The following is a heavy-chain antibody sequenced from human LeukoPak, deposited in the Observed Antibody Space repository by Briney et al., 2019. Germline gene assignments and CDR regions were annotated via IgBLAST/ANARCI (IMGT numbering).Heavy chain of an antibody. CDR3: ARDRGITIFGVVIDAFDI. Sequence: ASVKVSCKASGYTFTSYGISWVRQAPGQGLEWMGWISAYNGNTNYAQKLQGRVTMTTDTSTSTAYMKLRSLRSDDTAVYYCARDRGITIFGVVIDAFDIWGQGTMVTVSS. CDR1: GYTFTSYG. D-gene: IGHD3-3*01. CDR2: ISAYNGNT. J-gene: IGHJ3*02. V-gene: IGHV1-18*01.